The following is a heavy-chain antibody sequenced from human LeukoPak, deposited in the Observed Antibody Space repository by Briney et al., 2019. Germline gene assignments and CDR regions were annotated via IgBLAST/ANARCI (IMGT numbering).Heavy chain of an antibody. CDR1: GFTFSNYW. CDR3: ARDGDYVTGMDV. J-gene: IGHJ6*02. Sequence: GGSLRLSCTASGFTFSNYWMHWVRQAPGKGLEWVATIKQDGSKEYYVDSVKGRFTISRDNAKNSLYLQMNSLRAEDTAVYYCARDGDYVTGMDVWGQGTTVTVSS. CDR2: IKQDGSKE. D-gene: IGHD4-17*01. V-gene: IGHV3-7*01.